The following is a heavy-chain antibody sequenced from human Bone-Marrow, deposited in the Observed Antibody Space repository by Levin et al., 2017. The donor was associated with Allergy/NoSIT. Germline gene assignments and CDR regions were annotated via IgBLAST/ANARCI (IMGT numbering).Heavy chain of an antibody. V-gene: IGHV4-30-4*01. CDR1: GGSFSSGHYY. J-gene: IGHJ2*01. CDR3: ARDTAFYDFWSGYPNWNFDL. Sequence: SETLSLTCTVSGGSFSSGHYYWNWIRQPPGKGLEWIGNIYYSGSTYYNPSLKSRVVVSLDMSKNQLSLKLTSVTAADTAVYYCARDTAFYDFWSGYPNWNFDLWGRGTLVTVSS. D-gene: IGHD3-3*01. CDR2: IYYSGST.